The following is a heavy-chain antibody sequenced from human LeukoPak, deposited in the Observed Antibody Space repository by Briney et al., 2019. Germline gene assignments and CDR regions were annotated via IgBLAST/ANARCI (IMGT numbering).Heavy chain of an antibody. D-gene: IGHD3-16*01. V-gene: IGHV1-69*13. CDR3: ARACGPAGGYFDY. Sequence: SVKVSCKASGGTFSSYAISWVRQAPGQGLEWMGGIIPIFGTANYAQKFQGRVTITADESTSTTYMELSSLRSEDTAVYYCARACGPAGGYFDYWGQGTLVTVSS. CDR2: IIPIFGTA. J-gene: IGHJ4*02. CDR1: GGTFSSYA.